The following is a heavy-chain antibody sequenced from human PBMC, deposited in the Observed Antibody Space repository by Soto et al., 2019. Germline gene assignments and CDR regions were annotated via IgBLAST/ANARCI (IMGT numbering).Heavy chain of an antibody. V-gene: IGHV2-5*02. CDR2: IYWDDDK. J-gene: IGHJ6*02. CDR1: GFSLSTSGVG. D-gene: IGHD6-19*01. Sequence: SGPTLVNPTQTLTLTCTFSGFSLSTSGVGVGWIRQPPGKALEWLALIYWDDDKRYSPSLKSRLTITKDTSKNQVVLTMTNMDPVDTATYYCAHTLRGWLGGDYYYGMDVWGQGTTVTVSS. CDR3: AHTLRGWLGGDYYYGMDV.